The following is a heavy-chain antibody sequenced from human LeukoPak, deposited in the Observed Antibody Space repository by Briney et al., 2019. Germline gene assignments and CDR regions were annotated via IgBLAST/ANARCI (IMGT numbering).Heavy chain of an antibody. CDR2: ITGSGGAT. CDR3: AKWGDYDVLTGYYDSDY. Sequence: GGSLRLSCAASGFTFSNYAMSWVRQVPGKGLEWVSAITGSGGATYYADSVKGRFTISRDNSKNTLYLQINSLRAEDTAVYYCAKWGDYDVLTGYYDSDYWGQGTLVTVSS. J-gene: IGHJ4*02. D-gene: IGHD3-9*01. CDR1: GFTFSNYA. V-gene: IGHV3-23*01.